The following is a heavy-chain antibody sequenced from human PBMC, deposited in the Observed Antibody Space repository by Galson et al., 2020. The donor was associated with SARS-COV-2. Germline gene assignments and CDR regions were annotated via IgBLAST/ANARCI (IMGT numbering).Heavy chain of an antibody. D-gene: IGHD6-6*01. CDR1: GFTFSNYG. V-gene: IGHV3-30*18. CDR3: AKEINPSYYYYGMDV. J-gene: IGHJ6*02. CDR2: ISYDGRNT. Sequence: SLRLSCAASGFTFSNYGMHWVRQAPGKGLEWLSLISYDGRNTYYGDSVKGRFTISRDNSKNTLYLQMNSLRDEDTAVYYCAKEINPSYYYYGMDVWGQGAAVTVSS.